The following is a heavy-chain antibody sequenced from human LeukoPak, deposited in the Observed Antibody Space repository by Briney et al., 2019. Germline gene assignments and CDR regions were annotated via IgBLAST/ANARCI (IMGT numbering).Heavy chain of an antibody. J-gene: IGHJ4*02. V-gene: IGHV4-59*08. D-gene: IGHD3-9*01. Sequence: SETLSLTCTVSGGSISSYYWSWIRQPPGKGLEWIGYIYYSGSTNYNPSLKSRVTISVDTSKNQFSLKLSSVTAADTAVYYCARHAYDILTGYYFDYWGQGTLVTVSS. CDR1: GGSISSYY. CDR2: IYYSGST. CDR3: ARHAYDILTGYYFDY.